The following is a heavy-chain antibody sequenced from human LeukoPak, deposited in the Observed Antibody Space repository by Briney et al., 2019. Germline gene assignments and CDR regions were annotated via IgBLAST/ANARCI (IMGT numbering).Heavy chain of an antibody. V-gene: IGHV4-4*09. J-gene: IGHJ3*02. CDR2: IYTTGSP. D-gene: IGHD5-24*01. CDR3: ARHRGEMATITDDAFDM. Sequence: PQTLSPTCTLSAPSLATYSSSWIRHLHGKGMEWVGSIYTTGSPHYNTSLKTRVTISLATSQNQSSLSLGSVTAADTAVFYCARHRGEMATITDDAFDMWGQGTMVTVSS. CDR1: APSLATYS.